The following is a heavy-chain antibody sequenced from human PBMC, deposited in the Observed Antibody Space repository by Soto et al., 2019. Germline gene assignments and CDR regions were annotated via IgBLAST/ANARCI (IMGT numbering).Heavy chain of an antibody. Sequence: SETLSLTCTVSGGSISSYYWSWIRQPPGKGLEWIGEINHSGSTNYNPSLKSRVTISVDTSKNQFSLKLSSVTAADTAVYYCARLSTYYYGSGSYYPSYYFDYWGQGTLVTVSS. CDR3: ARLSTYYYGSGSYYPSYYFDY. J-gene: IGHJ4*02. D-gene: IGHD3-10*01. CDR2: INHSGST. CDR1: GGSISSYY. V-gene: IGHV4-34*01.